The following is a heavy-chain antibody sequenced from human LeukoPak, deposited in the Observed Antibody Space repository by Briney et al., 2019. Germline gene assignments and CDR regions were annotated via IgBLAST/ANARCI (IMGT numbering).Heavy chain of an antibody. V-gene: IGHV4-30-4*01. D-gene: IGHD3-22*01. CDR1: GGSISSGDYY. Sequence: SETLSLTCTVSGGSISSGDYYWSWIRQPPGKGLEWIGYIHYSGSTYYNPSLKSRVTISVDTSKNQFSLKLSSVTAADTAVYYCAREGYYYDSSGYSSYYFDYWGQGTLVTVSS. CDR2: IHYSGST. CDR3: AREGYYYDSSGYSSYYFDY. J-gene: IGHJ4*02.